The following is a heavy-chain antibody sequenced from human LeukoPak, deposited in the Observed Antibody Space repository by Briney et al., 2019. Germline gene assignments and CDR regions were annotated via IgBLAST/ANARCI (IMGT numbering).Heavy chain of an antibody. D-gene: IGHD1-14*01. CDR2: IYHSGST. V-gene: IGHV4-31*03. J-gene: IGHJ1*01. CDR1: GGSISSGGYY. CDR3: AIGAESVQH. Sequence: PSETLSLTCTVSGGSISSGGYYWSCIRQPPGKGLEWIGYIYHSGSTYYNPSLKSRVTISVYTSKNQFSLKLSSVTAADTAVYYCAIGAESVQHWGQGTLVTVSS.